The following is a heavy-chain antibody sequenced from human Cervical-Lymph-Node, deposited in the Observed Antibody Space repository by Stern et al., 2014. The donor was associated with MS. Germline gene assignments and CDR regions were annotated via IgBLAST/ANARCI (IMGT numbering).Heavy chain of an antibody. J-gene: IGHJ6*02. CDR1: GFTFSSYS. D-gene: IGHD3-3*01. CDR2: ISSSRSTI. V-gene: IGHV3-48*02. CDR3: ARANYDFWSGNSSFQRYYYGMDV. Sequence: EVQLVESGGGLVQPGGSLRLSCAASGFTFSSYSMNWVRQAPGKGLERISYISSSRSTIYYADSVKGRFPISRDNAKNSLYLQMNSLRDEDTAVYYCARANYDFWSGNSSFQRYYYGMDVWGQGTTVTVSS.